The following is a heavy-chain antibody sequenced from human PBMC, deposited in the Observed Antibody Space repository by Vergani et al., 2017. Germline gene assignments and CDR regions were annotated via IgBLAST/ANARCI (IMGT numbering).Heavy chain of an antibody. D-gene: IGHD5-18*01. CDR3: ARSGGTAMATSDIDY. CDR1: GFTFSSYG. J-gene: IGHJ4*02. V-gene: IGHV3-33*01. Sequence: QVQLVESGGGVVQPGRSLRLSCAASGFTFSSYGMHWVRQAPGKGLGWVAVIWYDGSNKYYADSVKGRFTISRDNSKNTLYLQMNSLRAEDTAVYYCARSGGTAMATSDIDYWGQGTLVTVSS. CDR2: IWYDGSNK.